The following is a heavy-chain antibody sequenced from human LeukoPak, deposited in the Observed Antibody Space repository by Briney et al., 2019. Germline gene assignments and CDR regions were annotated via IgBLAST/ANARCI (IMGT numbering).Heavy chain of an antibody. J-gene: IGHJ3*02. Sequence: GGSLRLSCAASGFTFSINAMSWVRQAPGKGLEWVSAISGSGGSTYYADSVKGRFTISRDNSKNTVYLQMNSLRGEDTAINYCAKGGSSWYPHAFDIWGQGTMVTVSS. CDR2: ISGSGGST. CDR1: GFTFSINA. V-gene: IGHV3-23*01. CDR3: AKGGSSWYPHAFDI. D-gene: IGHD6-13*01.